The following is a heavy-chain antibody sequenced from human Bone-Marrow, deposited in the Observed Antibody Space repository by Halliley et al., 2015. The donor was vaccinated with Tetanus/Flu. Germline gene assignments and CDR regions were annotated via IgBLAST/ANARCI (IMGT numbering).Heavy chain of an antibody. J-gene: IGHJ2*01. CDR2: IDYSGNT. CDR3: ARAVSIAGPYWNFDL. CDR1: GDSTSSYY. V-gene: IGHV4-59*01. D-gene: IGHD2-21*01. Sequence: TLSLTCTVSGDSTSSYYWNWIRQPPGKGLEWIGLIDYSGNTNYNPSLKSRVTISLDTSKNQFSLKLSSVTAADTAVYYCARAVSIAGPYWNFDLWGRGTLVTVSS.